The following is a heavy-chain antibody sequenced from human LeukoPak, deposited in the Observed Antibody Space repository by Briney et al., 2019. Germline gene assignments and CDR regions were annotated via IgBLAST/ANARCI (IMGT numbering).Heavy chain of an antibody. D-gene: IGHD3-9*01. CDR2: IWYDGSDK. CDR1: GFXFSSYG. Sequence: GGSLRLSCAASGFXFSSYGIHWVRQAPGKGLEWVAVIWYDGSDKYYADSVKGRFTISRDNSKNTLYLQMNSLRAEDTAVYYCARDLELDYDILTGLDYWGQGTLVTVSS. J-gene: IGHJ4*02. V-gene: IGHV3-33*01. CDR3: ARDLELDYDILTGLDY.